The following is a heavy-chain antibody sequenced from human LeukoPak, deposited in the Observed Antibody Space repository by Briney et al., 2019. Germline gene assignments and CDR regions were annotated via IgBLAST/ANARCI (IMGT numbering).Heavy chain of an antibody. CDR1: GFTFSSYE. CDR2: ISSSGSTI. Sequence: PGGSLRLSCAASGFTFSSYEMNWVRQAPGKGLELVSYISSSGSTIYYADSVKGRFTISRDNAKNSLYLQMNSLRAEDTAVYYCARGEVRGVIDYWGQGTLVTVSS. J-gene: IGHJ4*02. V-gene: IGHV3-48*03. CDR3: ARGEVRGVIDY. D-gene: IGHD3-10*01.